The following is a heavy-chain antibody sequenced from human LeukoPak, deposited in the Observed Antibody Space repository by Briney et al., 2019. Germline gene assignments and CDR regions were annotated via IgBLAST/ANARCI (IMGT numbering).Heavy chain of an antibody. J-gene: IGHJ6*02. CDR3: ARDPGPRTWIQLWADYYGMDV. CDR2: ISAYNGNT. CDR1: GYTFTSYG. Sequence: GASVKVSCKASGYTFTSYGISWVRQAPGQGLEWMGWISAYNGNTNYAQKLQGRVTMTTDTSTSTAYMELRSLRPDDTAVYYCARDPGPRTWIQLWADYYGMDVWGQGTTVTVSS. V-gene: IGHV1-18*01. D-gene: IGHD5-18*01.